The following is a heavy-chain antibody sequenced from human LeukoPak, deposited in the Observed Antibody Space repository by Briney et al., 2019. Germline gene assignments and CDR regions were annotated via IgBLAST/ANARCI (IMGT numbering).Heavy chain of an antibody. V-gene: IGHV3-9*01. CDR3: AKDIYYYYGMDV. Sequence: FLRLSCAASGFTFDDYAMHWVRQAPGKGLEWVSGISWNSGSIGYADSVKGRFTISRDNAKNSLYLQMNSLRAEDTALYYCAKDIYYYYGMDVWGQGTTVTVSS. CDR1: GFTFDDYA. CDR2: ISWNSGSI. J-gene: IGHJ6*02.